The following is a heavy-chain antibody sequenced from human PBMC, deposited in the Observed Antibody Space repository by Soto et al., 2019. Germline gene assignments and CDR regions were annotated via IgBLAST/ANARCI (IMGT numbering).Heavy chain of an antibody. J-gene: IGHJ4*02. D-gene: IGHD6-19*01. CDR3: ARRSSGWYFDY. CDR2: ISGSGDST. V-gene: IGHV3-23*01. Sequence: EVQLLESGGGLVQPGGSLRLSCAASGFTFSGYAMNWVRQAPGKGLEWVSVISGSGDSTYYADSVKGRFTISRDNSKNTLYLHMNSLRAEDTAVYYCARRSSGWYFDYWGQGTLVTVSS. CDR1: GFTFSGYA.